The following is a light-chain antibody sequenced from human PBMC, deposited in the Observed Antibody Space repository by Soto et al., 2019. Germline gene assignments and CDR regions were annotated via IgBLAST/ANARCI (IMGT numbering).Light chain of an antibody. V-gene: IGKV1-39*01. J-gene: IGKJ5*01. CDR2: AAS. Sequence: DIQMTQSPASLSASVGDRVTITCRASQSITTYLNWYRQKPGKAPKLLIYAASTLQSGVPSRFSGSGSGTDFTLTISCLQSEDFATYYCQQYYSYPITFGQGTRLEIK. CDR1: QSITTY. CDR3: QQYYSYPIT.